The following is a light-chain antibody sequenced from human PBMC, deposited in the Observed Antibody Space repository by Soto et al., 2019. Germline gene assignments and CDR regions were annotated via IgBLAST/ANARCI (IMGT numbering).Light chain of an antibody. Sequence: DIQLTQSPSSLSASLGDRVTITCRASQRPNTYLNWYQQKPGKAPKLLIYAASNLQIGDPSRFCGRGSGTDFTLTINSLQFEDFATYYCQQSYIAPPTFGQGTKVEIK. V-gene: IGKV1-39*01. CDR1: QRPNTY. CDR2: AAS. J-gene: IGKJ1*01. CDR3: QQSYIAPPT.